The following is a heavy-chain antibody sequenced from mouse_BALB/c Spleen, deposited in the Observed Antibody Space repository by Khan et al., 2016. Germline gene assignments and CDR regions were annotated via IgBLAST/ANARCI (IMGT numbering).Heavy chain of an antibody. V-gene: IGHV1-77*01. CDR3: ARSYYGYFAMDY. J-gene: IGHJ4*01. CDR2: IFPGSGST. Sequence: QVQLKESGTELPRPGASVKLSCKASGYTFTDYYLHWVKQRTGQGLEWIGEIFPGSGSTYYNEKFKGKASLTADTSSSTAYMQLSSLTSYDAAGYFCARSYYGYFAMDYWGHGASVTVSS. CDR1: GYTFTDYY. D-gene: IGHD1-2*01.